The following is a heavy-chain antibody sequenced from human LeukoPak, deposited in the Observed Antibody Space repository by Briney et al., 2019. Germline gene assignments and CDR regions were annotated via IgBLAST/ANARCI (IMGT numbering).Heavy chain of an antibody. CDR3: ARRLPYYGSGSYLDY. V-gene: IGHV4-34*01. J-gene: IGHJ4*02. CDR2: INHSGST. CDR1: GGSFSGYY. D-gene: IGHD3-10*01. Sequence: PAETLSLTCAVYGGSFSGYYRSWIRQPPGKGLEWIGEINHSGSTNYNPSLKSRVTISVDTSKNQFSLKLSSVTAADTAVYYCARRLPYYGSGSYLDYWGQGTLVTVSS.